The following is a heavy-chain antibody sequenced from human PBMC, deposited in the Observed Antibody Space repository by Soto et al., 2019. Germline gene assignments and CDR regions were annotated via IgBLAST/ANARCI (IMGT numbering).Heavy chain of an antibody. J-gene: IGHJ4*02. CDR1: GVTFSSYG. CDR3: AKVEDNNGCHY. V-gene: IGHV3-23*01. D-gene: IGHD6-19*01. CDR2: ISGTGGST. Sequence: GGSLRLSCAASGVTFSSYGMSWVRQAPGKGLEWVSSISGTGGSTYYADSVKGRFTISRDNSKNTLYLQMNSLRAPDTAVYYCAKVEDNNGCHYWGQGTLVTVSS.